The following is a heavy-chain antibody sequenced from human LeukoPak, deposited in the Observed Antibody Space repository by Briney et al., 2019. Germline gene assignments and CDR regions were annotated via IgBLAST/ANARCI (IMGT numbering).Heavy chain of an antibody. J-gene: IGHJ4*02. Sequence: SETLSLTCAVYGGSFSGYYWSWIRQSPGKGLEWIGEISHSGSTNYNPPLKSRVTISVDTSKNQFSLKLISVTAADTAMYYCARAYRGYSYATGIDHWGQGTLVTVSS. CDR1: GGSFSGYY. V-gene: IGHV4-34*01. D-gene: IGHD5-18*01. CDR2: ISHSGST. CDR3: ARAYRGYSYATGIDH.